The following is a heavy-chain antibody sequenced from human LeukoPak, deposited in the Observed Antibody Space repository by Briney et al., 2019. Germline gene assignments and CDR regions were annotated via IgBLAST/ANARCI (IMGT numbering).Heavy chain of an antibody. CDR2: IYPGDSDT. CDR1: GYSFTSYW. D-gene: IGHD3-22*01. CDR3: ARQYYDSSGYIPYFDY. V-gene: IGHV5-51*01. Sequence: GESLKISCKGSGYSFTSYWIGWVRQMPGKGLEWMGIIYPGDSDTRYSPSFQGRVTISADQSTSTAYLQWSSLKASDTAMYYCARQYYDSSGYIPYFDYWGQGTLVTVSS. J-gene: IGHJ4*02.